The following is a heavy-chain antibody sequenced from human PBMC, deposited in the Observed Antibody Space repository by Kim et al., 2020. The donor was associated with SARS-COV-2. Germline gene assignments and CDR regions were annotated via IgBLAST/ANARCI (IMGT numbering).Heavy chain of an antibody. Sequence: GGSLRLSCAASGFTFSSYGMHWVRQAPGKGLEWVAVIWYDGSNKYYADSVKGRFTISRDNSKNTLYLQMNSLRAEDTAVYYCAREPSEGYFDYWGQGTLVTVSS. V-gene: IGHV3-33*01. J-gene: IGHJ4*02. D-gene: IGHD6-6*01. CDR2: IWYDGSNK. CDR3: AREPSEGYFDY. CDR1: GFTFSSYG.